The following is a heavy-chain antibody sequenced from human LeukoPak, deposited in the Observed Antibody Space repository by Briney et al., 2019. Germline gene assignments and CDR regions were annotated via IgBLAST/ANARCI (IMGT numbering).Heavy chain of an antibody. CDR2: IYYSGVS. CDR1: GGSIISSSFW. D-gene: IGHD3-3*01. CDR3: ARDQAYYDFWSGYYGYFDY. Sequence: SETLSLTCTVSGGSIISSSFWWGWIRQPPGKGLEWIGSIYYSGVSYYNTSLKSRVTISVDTSKNQFSLKLSSVTAADTAVYYCARDQAYYDFWSGYYGYFDYWGQGTLVTVSS. J-gene: IGHJ4*02. V-gene: IGHV4-39*07.